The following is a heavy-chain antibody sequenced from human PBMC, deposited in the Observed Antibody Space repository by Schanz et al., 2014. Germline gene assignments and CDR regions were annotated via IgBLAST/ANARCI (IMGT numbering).Heavy chain of an antibody. CDR3: TRSTLWSYDV. CDR1: GGSISSGVW. D-gene: IGHD2-21*01. V-gene: IGHV4-4*02. Sequence: QVQLQESGPGLVKPSGTLSLTCVVSGGSISSGVWWTWARQSPGKGLEWIGEIFHSGTTNYNPSLGSRVTISVAKSKNQFSLILSSMTAADTAVYYCTRSTLWSYDVWGRGTMVIVSS. J-gene: IGHJ3*01. CDR2: IFHSGTT.